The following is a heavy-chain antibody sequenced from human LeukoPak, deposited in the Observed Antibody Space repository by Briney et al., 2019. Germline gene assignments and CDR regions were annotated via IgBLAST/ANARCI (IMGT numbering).Heavy chain of an antibody. J-gene: IGHJ4*02. D-gene: IGHD6-13*01. Sequence: SATLSLTCTVSGGSITSYYWSWIRQPPGKGLEWIGYIYYSGSTDFNPSLKSRVTISVDTSKNQFSLKLSSVTAADTAVYYCASLDTYSSSLDYWGQGTLVTVSS. V-gene: IGHV4-59*08. CDR1: GGSITSYY. CDR2: IYYSGST. CDR3: ASLDTYSSSLDY.